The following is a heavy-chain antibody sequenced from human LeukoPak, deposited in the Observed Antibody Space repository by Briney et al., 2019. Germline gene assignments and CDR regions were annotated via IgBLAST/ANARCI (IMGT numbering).Heavy chain of an antibody. Sequence: ASVKVSCKASGGTFSNYGISWVRQAPGQGLEWMGGTIPIFGTANYAQKFQGRVTITADESTSTAYMELSSLRSDDTAVYYCARLLRSSPRDPWGQGTLVTVSS. D-gene: IGHD3-22*01. J-gene: IGHJ5*02. CDR1: GGTFSNYG. V-gene: IGHV1-69*13. CDR2: TIPIFGTA. CDR3: ARLLRSSPRDP.